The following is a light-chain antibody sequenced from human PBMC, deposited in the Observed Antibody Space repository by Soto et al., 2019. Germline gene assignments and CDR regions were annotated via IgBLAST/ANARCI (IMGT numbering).Light chain of an antibody. CDR3: AAWDDSLSGVA. CDR1: TSNIGSNY. CDR2: RNN. Sequence: QSVLTQPPSASGPPGQRVTISCSGSTSNIGSNYVYWYQQLPGTAPKLLIYRNNQRPSGVPDRFSGSKSGTSASLAISGLRSEDEADYHCAAWDDSLSGVAFGGGTKLTVL. V-gene: IGLV1-47*01. J-gene: IGLJ3*02.